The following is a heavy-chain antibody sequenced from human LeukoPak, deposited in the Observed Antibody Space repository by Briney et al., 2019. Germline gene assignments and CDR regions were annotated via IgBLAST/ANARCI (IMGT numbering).Heavy chain of an antibody. CDR2: ISNDGSNK. Sequence: GGSLRLSCAASGFTFSSYGMHWVRQAPGKGLEWVAVISNDGSNKDYADSVKGRFTISRDNSKNTLYLQMNSLRAEDTAVYYCAKDRGAYSSSWYAFDYWGQGTLVTVSS. CDR1: GFTFSSYG. CDR3: AKDRGAYSSSWYAFDY. J-gene: IGHJ4*02. D-gene: IGHD6-13*01. V-gene: IGHV3-30*18.